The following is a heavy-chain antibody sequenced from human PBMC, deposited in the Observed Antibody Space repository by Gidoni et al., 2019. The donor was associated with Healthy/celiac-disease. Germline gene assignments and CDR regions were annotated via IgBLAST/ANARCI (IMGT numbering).Heavy chain of an antibody. CDR2: IKSKTDGGTT. CDR3: TTARVPLLLIDY. V-gene: IGHV3-15*01. J-gene: IGHJ4*02. CDR1: GFTFSNAW. Sequence: EVQLVESGGGLVKPGGSLRLSCAASGFTFSNAWMSWVRQAPGKGLEWVGRIKSKTDGGTTDYAAPVKGRFTISRDDSKNTLYLQMNSLKTEDTAVYYCTTARVPLLLIDYWGQGTLVTVSS. D-gene: IGHD3-22*01.